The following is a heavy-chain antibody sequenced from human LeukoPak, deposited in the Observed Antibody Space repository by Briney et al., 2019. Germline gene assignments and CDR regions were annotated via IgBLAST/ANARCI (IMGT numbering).Heavy chain of an antibody. CDR3: ANGYYYDSSGYYKFDY. Sequence: PSETLSLTCAVYGGSFSGYYWSWIRQPPGKGLEWIGEINHSGSTNYNPSLKSRVTISVDTSKNQFSLKLSSVTAADTAVYYCANGYYYDSSGYYKFDYWGQGTLVTVSS. J-gene: IGHJ4*02. CDR2: INHSGST. CDR1: GGSFSGYY. D-gene: IGHD3-22*01. V-gene: IGHV4-34*01.